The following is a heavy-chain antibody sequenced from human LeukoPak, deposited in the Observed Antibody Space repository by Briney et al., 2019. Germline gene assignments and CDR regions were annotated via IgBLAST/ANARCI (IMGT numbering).Heavy chain of an antibody. CDR1: GGSISSGGYY. Sequence: PSQTLSLTCTVSGGSISSGGYYWSWIRQPPGKGLEWIGYIYHSGSTYYNPSLKSRVTISVDRSKNQFSLKLSSVTAADTAVYYCARQIAVAGTGVYYFDYWGQGTLVTVSS. CDR2: IYHSGST. J-gene: IGHJ4*02. V-gene: IGHV4-30-2*01. CDR3: ARQIAVAGTGVYYFDY. D-gene: IGHD6-19*01.